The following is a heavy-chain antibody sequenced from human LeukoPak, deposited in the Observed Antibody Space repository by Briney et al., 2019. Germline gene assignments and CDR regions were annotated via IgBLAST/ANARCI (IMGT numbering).Heavy chain of an antibody. Sequence: ASVKVSCKASGYTFTGYYMHWVRQAPGQVLEWMGWINPNSGGTNYAQKFQGRVTMTRDTSISTAYMELSRLRSDDTAVYYCARDRVQQWFTNYYYYGMDVWGQGTTVTVSS. J-gene: IGHJ6*02. V-gene: IGHV1-2*02. CDR1: GYTFTGYY. D-gene: IGHD5-18*01. CDR2: INPNSGGT. CDR3: ARDRVQQWFTNYYYYGMDV.